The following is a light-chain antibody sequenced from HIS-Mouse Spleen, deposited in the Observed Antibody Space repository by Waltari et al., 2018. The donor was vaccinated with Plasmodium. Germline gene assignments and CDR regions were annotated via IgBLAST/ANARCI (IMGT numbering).Light chain of an antibody. Sequence: AIRMTQSPSSFSASTGDRVTITCRASQGIISYLAWYQQKPGKAPKLLIYAASTWQTGVPSRFSGSGSGTDFTLTISCLQSEDFATYYCQQYYSYPYTFGQGTKLEIK. CDR1: QGIISY. J-gene: IGKJ2*01. CDR2: AAS. V-gene: IGKV1-8*01. CDR3: QQYYSYPYT.